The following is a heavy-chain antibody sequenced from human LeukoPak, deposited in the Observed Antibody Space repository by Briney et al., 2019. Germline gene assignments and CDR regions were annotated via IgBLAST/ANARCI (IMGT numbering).Heavy chain of an antibody. J-gene: IGHJ6*02. CDR2: ISAYNGNT. V-gene: IGHV1-18*01. CDR3: ARVYYYDSSGYNYYYYGMDV. Sequence: ASVKVSCKASGYTFTSYGISWVRQAPGQGLEWMGWISAYNGNTNYAQKLQGRVTMTTDTSTSTAYMELRSLRSDDTAVYYCARVYYYDSSGYNYYYYGMDVWGRGTTVTVSS. CDR1: GYTFTSYG. D-gene: IGHD3-22*01.